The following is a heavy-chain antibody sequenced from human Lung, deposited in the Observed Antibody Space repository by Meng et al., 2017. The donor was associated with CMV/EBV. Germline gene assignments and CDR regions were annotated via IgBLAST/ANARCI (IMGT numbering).Heavy chain of an antibody. CDR3: ARDPGPSFWSGYYPGGMDV. Sequence: GGSLRLXCAASGFTFSDYYMSWIRQAPGKGLEWVSYISSSGSTIYYADSVKGRFTISRDNAKNSLYLQMNSLRAEDTAVYYCARDPGPSFWSGYYPGGMDVWXQGTTVTVSS. V-gene: IGHV3-11*01. CDR2: ISSSGSTI. CDR1: GFTFSDYY. J-gene: IGHJ6*02. D-gene: IGHD3-3*01.